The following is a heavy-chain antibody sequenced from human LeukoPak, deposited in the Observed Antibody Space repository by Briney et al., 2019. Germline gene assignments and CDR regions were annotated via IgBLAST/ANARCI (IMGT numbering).Heavy chain of an antibody. D-gene: IGHD1-26*01. J-gene: IGHJ4*02. CDR1: GYTFSTYY. CDR3: ARVDAGNYYGHDF. V-gene: IGHV1-46*01. Sequence: ASVKVSCKASGYTFSTYYVHWVRQAPGQGLEWMGMIIPSDGFTSYAQKFQGRVTMTTDTSTSTAYMELRSLRSDDTAMYYCARVDAGNYYGHDFWGQGTLVTVTS. CDR2: IIPSDGFT.